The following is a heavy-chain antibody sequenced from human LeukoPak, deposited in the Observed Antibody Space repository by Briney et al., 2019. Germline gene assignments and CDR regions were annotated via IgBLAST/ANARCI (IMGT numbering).Heavy chain of an antibody. CDR3: ARDAIVVVPAAMSHWFDP. CDR2: IYTSGST. CDR1: GGSISSYY. V-gene: IGHV4-4*07. Sequence: SETLSLTCTVSGGSISSYYWSWIRQPAGKGLEWTGRIYTSGSTNYNPSLKGRVTMSVDTSKNQFSLKLSSVTAADTAVYYCARDAIVVVPAAMSHWFDPWGQGTLVTVSS. D-gene: IGHD2-2*01. J-gene: IGHJ5*02.